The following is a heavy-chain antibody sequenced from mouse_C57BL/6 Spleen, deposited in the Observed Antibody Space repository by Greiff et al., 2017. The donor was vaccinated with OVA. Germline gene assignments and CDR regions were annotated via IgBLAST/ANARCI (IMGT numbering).Heavy chain of an antibody. CDR2: INPSNGGT. D-gene: IGHD2-2*01. Sequence: VQLQQPGTELVKPGASLKLSCKASGYTFTSYWMHWVKQRPGQGLEWIGNINPSNGGTNYNEKFKSKATLTVDKSSSTAYMQLSSLTSEDSAVYYCARFRIYYGYPKGYARDYWGQGTSVTVSS. J-gene: IGHJ4*01. CDR3: ARFRIYYGYPKGYARDY. V-gene: IGHV1-53*01. CDR1: GYTFTSYW.